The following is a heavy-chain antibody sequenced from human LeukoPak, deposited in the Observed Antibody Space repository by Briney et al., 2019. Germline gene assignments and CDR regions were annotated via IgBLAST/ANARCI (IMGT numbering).Heavy chain of an antibody. CDR1: AGSFSGFY. V-gene: IGHV4-34*01. CDR3: ARGGYSGSYYGVYDY. J-gene: IGHJ4*02. CDR2: LNHSGST. D-gene: IGHD1-26*01. Sequence: PSETLSLTCAGYAGSFSGFYWGWIGQPPGKGLEWMGELNHSGSTNYNPSLKSRVTISVDTSKNQFSLKLSSVTAADTAVYYCARGGYSGSYYGVYDYWGQGTLVTVSS.